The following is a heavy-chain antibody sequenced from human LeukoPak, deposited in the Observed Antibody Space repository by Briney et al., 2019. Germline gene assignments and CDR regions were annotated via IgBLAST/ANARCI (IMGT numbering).Heavy chain of an antibody. Sequence: GGSLRLSCAASGFTFSSYAMSWVHQAPGKGLEWVSAISGSGGSTYYADSVKGRFTISRDNSKNTLYLQMNSLRAEDTAVYYCASLYSSGWYYFDYWGQGTLVTVSS. J-gene: IGHJ4*02. D-gene: IGHD6-19*01. CDR1: GFTFSSYA. V-gene: IGHV3-23*01. CDR3: ASLYSSGWYYFDY. CDR2: ISGSGGST.